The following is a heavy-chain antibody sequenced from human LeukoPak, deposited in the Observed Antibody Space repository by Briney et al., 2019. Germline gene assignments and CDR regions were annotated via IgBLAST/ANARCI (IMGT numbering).Heavy chain of an antibody. CDR3: ARDQEGFDY. V-gene: IGHV1-46*01. Sequence: ASVKVSCTASGYSFTSNYIHWVRQAPGQGLEWMGMIYPRDGSTSYAQKFQGRVTVTRDTSTSTVHMELSGLRSEDTAVYYCARDQEGFDYWGQGTLVTVSS. CDR2: IYPRDGST. CDR1: GYSFTSNY. J-gene: IGHJ4*02.